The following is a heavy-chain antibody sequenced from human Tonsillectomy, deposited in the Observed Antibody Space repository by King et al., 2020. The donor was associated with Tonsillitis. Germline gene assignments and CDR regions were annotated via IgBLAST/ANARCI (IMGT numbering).Heavy chain of an antibody. D-gene: IGHD4-17*01. CDR1: GFTFSSYA. CDR2: ISGSGSST. Sequence: VQLVESGGGLVQPGGSLRLSCAASGFTFSSYAMSWVRQAPGKGLEWVSVISGSGSSTDYADSVKCRFTISRDNSNNTLVLHMNSLRAEDTAVFYCAKGARMTTVTTGDAFDIWGQGTVVTVAS. V-gene: IGHV3-23*04. J-gene: IGHJ3*02. CDR3: AKGARMTTVTTGDAFDI.